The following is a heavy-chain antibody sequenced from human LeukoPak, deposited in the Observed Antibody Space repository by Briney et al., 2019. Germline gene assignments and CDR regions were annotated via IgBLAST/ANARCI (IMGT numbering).Heavy chain of an antibody. Sequence: SETLSLTCTVSRYNINSVYYGGWIRQPPGEGLGWIGSIYHSGSTYYNASVKSRVTISMDTSRNKFSLNLNSVTAADTAVYYCARAGGYYGSGSFLDYWGQGLLVTVSS. CDR3: ARAGGYYGSGSFLDY. D-gene: IGHD3-10*01. V-gene: IGHV4-38-2*02. J-gene: IGHJ4*02. CDR2: IYHSGST. CDR1: RYNINSVYY.